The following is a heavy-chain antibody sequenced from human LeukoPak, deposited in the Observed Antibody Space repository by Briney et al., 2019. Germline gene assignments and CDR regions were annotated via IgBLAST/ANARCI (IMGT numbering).Heavy chain of an antibody. CDR2: ISYDGSYT. V-gene: IGHV3-30*04. J-gene: IGHJ6*04. CDR3: ARALDV. Sequence: AGGSLRLSCADSGLSFNTYAMHWVRQAPGKGLEWVAAISYDGSYTYYRDSVRGRFTISRDNSKNTMYLQMNSLRAEDTAMYYCARALDVWGKGTTVTVSS. CDR1: GLSFNTYA.